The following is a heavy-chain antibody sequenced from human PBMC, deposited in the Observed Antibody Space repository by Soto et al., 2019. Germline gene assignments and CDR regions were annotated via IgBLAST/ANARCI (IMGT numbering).Heavy chain of an antibody. D-gene: IGHD3-9*01. CDR2: INAGNGNT. V-gene: IGHV1-3*01. J-gene: IGHJ6*02. CDR3: ARVPLYDILTGWHYYYYGMDV. Sequence: ASVKVSCKASGYTFTSYAMHWVRQAPGQRLEWMGWINAGNGNTKYSQRFQGRVTITRDTSASTAYMELSSLRSEDTAVYYCARVPLYDILTGWHYYYYGMDVWGQGTTVTVSS. CDR1: GYTFTSYA.